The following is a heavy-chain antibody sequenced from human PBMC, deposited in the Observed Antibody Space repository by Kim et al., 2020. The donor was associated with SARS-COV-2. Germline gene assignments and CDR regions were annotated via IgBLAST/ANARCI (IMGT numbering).Heavy chain of an antibody. Sequence: GGSLRLSCAASRFTFSSYCMHWVRQAPGKGLEWVSVICYDGSNKYHADSVKGRFTISRDNSKNTLYLQMNNLRAEDTAVYYCAKERRKYCSGCSYHFEYWGQGTLVTVSS. V-gene: IGHV3-33*06. J-gene: IGHJ4*02. D-gene: IGHD2-15*01. CDR3: AKERRKYCSGCSYHFEY. CDR2: ICYDGSNK. CDR1: RFTFSSYC.